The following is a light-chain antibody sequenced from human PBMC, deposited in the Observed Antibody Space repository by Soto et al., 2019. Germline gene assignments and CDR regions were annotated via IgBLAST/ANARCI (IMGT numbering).Light chain of an antibody. Sequence: EIELTQSPATLSLSPGERATLSCRASQSVSSYLAWYQQKPGQAPRLLIYDASNRATGIPARFSGSGSGTDFTLTISILEPEDFAVYYCQQRTSIMYTFGQGTKLEIK. CDR2: DAS. J-gene: IGKJ2*01. CDR1: QSVSSY. V-gene: IGKV3-11*01. CDR3: QQRTSIMYT.